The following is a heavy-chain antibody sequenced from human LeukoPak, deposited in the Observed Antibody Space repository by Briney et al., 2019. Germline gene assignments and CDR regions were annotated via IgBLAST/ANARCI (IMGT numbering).Heavy chain of an antibody. CDR1: GFTFSAYS. CDR2: FSSGTI. CDR3: ARDHYDDYGGTLMDDAFDI. V-gene: IGHV3-48*01. J-gene: IGHJ3*02. Sequence: PGGSLRLSCAASGFTFSAYSMNWVRQAPGKGLEWVAYFSSGTISYAESVKGRFTISKDDAKNLLSLQMTSLRAEDTAVYYCARDHYDDYGGTLMDDAFDIWGQGTMVTVSS. D-gene: IGHD4-17*01.